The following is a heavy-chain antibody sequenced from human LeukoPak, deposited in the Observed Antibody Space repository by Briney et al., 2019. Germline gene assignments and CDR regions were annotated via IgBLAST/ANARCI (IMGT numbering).Heavy chain of an antibody. CDR2: IIPIFGTA. V-gene: IGHV1-69*05. Sequence: SVKVPCKASGGTFSSYAISWVRQAPGQGLEWMGRIIPIFGTANYAQKFQGRVTITTDESTSTAYMELSSLRSEDTAVYYCARDPYNWNDVGYWGQGTLVTVSS. CDR1: GGTFSSYA. J-gene: IGHJ4*02. CDR3: ARDPYNWNDVGY. D-gene: IGHD1-1*01.